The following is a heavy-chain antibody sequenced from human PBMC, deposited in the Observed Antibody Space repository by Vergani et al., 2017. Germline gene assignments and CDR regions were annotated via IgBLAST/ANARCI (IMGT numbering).Heavy chain of an antibody. D-gene: IGHD1-14*01. Sequence: QVQLQESGPRLVKPSQTLSLTCTVSGGSVDVDEFSWSWIRQSPGKGLEWIGNIYFSGSTNYHPSLKSRVSMTVDTSKNQFFLKLTSVTAADTAVYFCARSPDTGDSIDSWGQGTLVTVSS. CDR1: GGSVDVDEFS. J-gene: IGHJ4*02. V-gene: IGHV4-30-4*08. CDR3: ARSPDTGDSIDS. CDR2: IYFSGST.